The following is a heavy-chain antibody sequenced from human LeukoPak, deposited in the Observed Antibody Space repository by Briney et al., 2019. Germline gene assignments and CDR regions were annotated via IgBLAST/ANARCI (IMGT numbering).Heavy chain of an antibody. CDR3: ARDLSLIALTD. CDR1: GFTFSSYA. V-gene: IGHV3-23*01. Sequence: GGSLRLSCAASGFTFSSYAMHWVRQGPGKGLEWVSGITGSGGSTYYADSVKGRFTISRDNSKNTVYLQMNSLRAEDTAVYYCARDLSLIALTDWGQGTLVTVSS. CDR2: ITGSGGST. D-gene: IGHD3-22*01. J-gene: IGHJ4*02.